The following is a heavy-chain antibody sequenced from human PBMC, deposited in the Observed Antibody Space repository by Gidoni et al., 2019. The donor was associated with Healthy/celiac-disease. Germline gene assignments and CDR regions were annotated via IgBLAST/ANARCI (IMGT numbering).Heavy chain of an antibody. CDR3: ARGYPNIVVVPAATNFDY. V-gene: IGHV4-34*01. D-gene: IGHD2-2*01. CDR1: GGSFSGYY. J-gene: IGHJ4*02. Sequence: QVQLQQWGAGLLKPSETLSLTCAVYGGSFSGYYWSWIRQPPGKGLEWIGEINHSGSTNYNPSLQSRVTISVDTSKNQFSLKLSSVTAADTAVYYCARGYPNIVVVPAATNFDYWGQGTLVTVSS. CDR2: INHSGST.